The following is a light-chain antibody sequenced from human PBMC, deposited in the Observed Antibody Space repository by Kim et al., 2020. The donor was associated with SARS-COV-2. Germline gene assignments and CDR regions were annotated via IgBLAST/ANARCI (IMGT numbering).Light chain of an antibody. Sequence: IVLTQSPGTLFLSPGERATLSCRASQNVNSNFLVWYQQRPGQAPRLLIYGASNRAPGIQDRVSGSGSGRDFTLTISRLEAEDFAVYYCRHFASSTPMYSFGQGTKLQI. V-gene: IGKV3-20*01. CDR3: RHFASSTPMYS. CDR1: QNVNSNF. J-gene: IGKJ2*03. CDR2: GAS.